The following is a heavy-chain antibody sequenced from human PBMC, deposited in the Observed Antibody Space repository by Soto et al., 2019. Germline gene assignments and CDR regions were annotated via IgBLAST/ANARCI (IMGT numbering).Heavy chain of an antibody. Sequence: ASVNVSCKASGYTFTSYAMHWVRQAPGQRLEWMGWINAGNGNTKYSQKFQGRVTITRDTSASTAYMELSSLRSEDTAVYYCARDRGYSYGWYDYWGQGTLVTVSS. D-gene: IGHD5-18*01. CDR2: INAGNGNT. J-gene: IGHJ4*02. V-gene: IGHV1-3*01. CDR1: GYTFTSYA. CDR3: ARDRGYSYGWYDY.